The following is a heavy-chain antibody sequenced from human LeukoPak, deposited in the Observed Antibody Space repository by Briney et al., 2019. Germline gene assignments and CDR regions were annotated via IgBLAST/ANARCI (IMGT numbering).Heavy chain of an antibody. V-gene: IGHV3-11*01. CDR1: GGSLSGYY. D-gene: IGHD3-16*02. J-gene: IGHJ4*02. CDR2: ISSSGSTI. CDR3: ARGGTFGGVIVIPECDY. Sequence: LSLTCGVSGGSLSGYYWTWIRQSSGKGLEWVSYISSSGSTIYYADSVKGRFTISRDNAKNSLYLQMNSLRAEDTAVYYCARGGTFGGVIVIPECDYWGQGTLVTVSS.